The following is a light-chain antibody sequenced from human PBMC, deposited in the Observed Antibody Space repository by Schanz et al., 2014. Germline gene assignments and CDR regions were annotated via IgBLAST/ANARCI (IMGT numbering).Light chain of an antibody. J-gene: IGKJ1*01. CDR3: HQYDDSPWT. CDR2: AAS. V-gene: IGKV3-20*01. Sequence: EIVLTQFPDTLSLSPGEGATLSCRASQSVSSIHLAWYQQKPGQAPRLLIYAASRRATGIPDRVSGSGSGTEFTLTVTRLEPEDFAVYFCHQYDDSPWTFGQGTKVEL. CDR1: QSVSSIH.